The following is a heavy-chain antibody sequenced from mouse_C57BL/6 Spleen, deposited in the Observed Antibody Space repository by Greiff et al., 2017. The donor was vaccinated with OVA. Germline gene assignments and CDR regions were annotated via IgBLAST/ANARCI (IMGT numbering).Heavy chain of an antibody. Sequence: EVKLMESGPGLVKPSQSLSLTCSVTGYSITSGYYWHWIRQFPGNKLEWMGYISYDGSNNYNPSLKNRISITRDTSKNQFFLKLNSVTTEDTATYYCAREPYDYDSAWFAYWGQGTLVTVSA. V-gene: IGHV3-6*01. D-gene: IGHD2-4*01. CDR2: ISYDGSN. CDR3: AREPYDYDSAWFAY. CDR1: GYSITSGYY. J-gene: IGHJ3*01.